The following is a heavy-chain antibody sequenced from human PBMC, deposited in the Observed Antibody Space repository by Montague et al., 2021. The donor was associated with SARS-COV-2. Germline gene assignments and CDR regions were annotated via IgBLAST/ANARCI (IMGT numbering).Heavy chain of an antibody. CDR1: GFTFSSYS. J-gene: IGHJ4*02. Sequence: SLRLSCAASGFTFSSYSMNWVRQAPGKGLEWVSSISSSSSYIYYADSVKGRFTISRDNAKNSPYLQMNSLRAEDTAVYYCARVSRSSWYGGSLGEALDYWGQGTLVTVSS. V-gene: IGHV3-21*01. D-gene: IGHD6-13*01. CDR3: ARVSRSSWYGGSLGEALDY. CDR2: ISSSSSYI.